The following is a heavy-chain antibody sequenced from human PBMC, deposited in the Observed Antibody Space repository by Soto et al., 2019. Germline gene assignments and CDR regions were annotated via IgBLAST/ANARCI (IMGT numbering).Heavy chain of an antibody. CDR2: INHSGST. CDR3: ARGTYGDNSVWAY. J-gene: IGHJ4*02. CDR1: GGSFSGHY. V-gene: IGHV4-34*09. Sequence: SETLSLTCAVYGGSFSGHYWSWIRQPPGKGLEWIGEINHSGSTNYNPSLKSRVSISLDPSKNQLSLNLNSVTAADTAVYYCARGTYGDNSVWAYWGQGVLVTVSS. D-gene: IGHD4-17*01.